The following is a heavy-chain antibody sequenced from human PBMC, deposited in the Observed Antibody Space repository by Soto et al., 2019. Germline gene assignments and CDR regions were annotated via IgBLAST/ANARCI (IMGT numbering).Heavy chain of an antibody. Sequence: QVXLVQSGAEVKKPGSSVKVSYKASGGTFSSYAISWVRQAPGQGLEWMGGIIPIFGTANYAQKFQGRVTITADESTSTAYMELSSLRSEDTAVYYCAIDRGCSSTSCPFDYWCQGTLVTVSS. CDR1: GGTFSSYA. J-gene: IGHJ4*02. CDR3: AIDRGCSSTSCPFDY. V-gene: IGHV1-69*01. CDR2: IIPIFGTA. D-gene: IGHD2-2*01.